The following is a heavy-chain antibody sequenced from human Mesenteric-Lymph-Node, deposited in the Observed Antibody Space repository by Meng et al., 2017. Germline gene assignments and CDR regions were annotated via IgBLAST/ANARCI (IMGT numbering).Heavy chain of an antibody. D-gene: IGHD4-17*01. Sequence: HTPLNAPPPPLAKPPQTLTLTCASPGFSLSSSRVGVGWIRQPPGKALEWLALIYWDGDKRYSPSLISRLTISKDTSKNQVVLTMTNVDPVDTATYYCGHLDYGDFLGRFDYWGQGTLVTVSS. CDR1: GFSLSSSRVG. V-gene: IGHV2-5*02. CDR3: GHLDYGDFLGRFDY. J-gene: IGHJ4*02. CDR2: IYWDGDK.